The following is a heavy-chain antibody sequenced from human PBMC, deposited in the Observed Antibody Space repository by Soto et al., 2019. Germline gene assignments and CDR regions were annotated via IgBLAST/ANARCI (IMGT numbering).Heavy chain of an antibody. D-gene: IGHD5-18*01. Sequence: GRSLRLSCAASGFRFSSFALSWVRQAPGKGLEWVSAISGSGDGTDYADSVKGRFTISRDNSKNMLYLQMNSLRAEDTAVYYCAGPGYSSQDYWGQGALVTVSS. J-gene: IGHJ4*02. CDR3: AGPGYSSQDY. CDR2: ISGSGDGT. CDR1: GFRFSSFA. V-gene: IGHV3-23*01.